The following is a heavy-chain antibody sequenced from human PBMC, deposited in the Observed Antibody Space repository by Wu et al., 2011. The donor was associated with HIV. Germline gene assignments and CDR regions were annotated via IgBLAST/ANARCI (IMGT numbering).Heavy chain of an antibody. J-gene: IGHJ4*02. CDR1: GGTFSSHG. D-gene: IGHD2-21*01. Sequence: QVQLVQSGPEVKKPGSSVKVSCKASGGTFSSHGISWVRQAPGQGLEWMGGIIPIFGTAKYVQKFQGRVTITADKSTSTAYMELSSLTSEDTAVYYCARDLGGDEDYWGQGTLVTVSS. CDR2: IIPIFGTA. CDR3: ARDLGGDEDY. V-gene: IGHV1-69*14.